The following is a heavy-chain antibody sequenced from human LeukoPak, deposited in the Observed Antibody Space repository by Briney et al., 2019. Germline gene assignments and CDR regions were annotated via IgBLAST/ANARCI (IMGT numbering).Heavy chain of an antibody. J-gene: IGHJ3*02. CDR3: ARRPLSITMIVVGAFDI. Sequence: RGESLKISCKGSGYSFTSYWIGWVRQMPGKGLEWMGIIYPGDSDTRYSPSFQGQVTISADKSISTAYLQWSSLKASDTALYYCARRPLSITMIVVGAFDIWGQGTMVTVSS. CDR2: IYPGDSDT. V-gene: IGHV5-51*01. CDR1: GYSFTSYW. D-gene: IGHD3-22*01.